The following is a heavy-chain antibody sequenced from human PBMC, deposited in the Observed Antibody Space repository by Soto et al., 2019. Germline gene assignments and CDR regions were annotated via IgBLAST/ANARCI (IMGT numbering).Heavy chain of an antibody. V-gene: IGHV3-33*01. CDR3: ASSPTTPLYYYGMDV. D-gene: IGHD2-2*01. CDR1: GFTFSSYG. J-gene: IGHJ6*02. CDR2: IWYDGSNK. Sequence: QVQLVESGGGVVQPGRSLRLSCAASGFTFSSYGMHWVRQAPGKGLEWVAVIWYDGSNKYYADSVKGRFTISRDNSKNTLYLQMNSLRAEDTAVYYCASSPTTPLYYYGMDVWGQGTTVTVSS.